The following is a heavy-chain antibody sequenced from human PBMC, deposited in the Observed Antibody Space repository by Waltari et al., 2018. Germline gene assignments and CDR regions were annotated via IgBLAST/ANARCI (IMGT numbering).Heavy chain of an antibody. V-gene: IGHV3-23*01. CDR1: GFTFSSYA. D-gene: IGHD3-10*01. Sequence: EVQLLESGGGLVQPGGSLRLSCAASGFTFSSYAMSWVRQAPGKGLEWVSAISGSGGSTYYADAVKGRFTISRDNSKNTLYLQMNSLRAEDTAVYYCAKAHRSAITMVQGVTPFDYWGQGTLVTVSS. CDR2: ISGSGGST. J-gene: IGHJ4*02. CDR3: AKAHRSAITMVQGVTPFDY.